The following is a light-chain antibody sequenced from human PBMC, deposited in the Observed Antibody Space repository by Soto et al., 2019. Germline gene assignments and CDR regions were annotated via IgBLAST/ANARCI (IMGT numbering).Light chain of an antibody. J-gene: IGLJ3*02. CDR1: SSDVGGYNY. Sequence: QSALTQPASASGSPGQSITISCTGTSSDVGGYNYVSWYQQHPGKAPKLMIYEVSNRPSGVSNRFSGSKSGNTASLTISGLQAEDEADYYCSSYTSSSTWVFGGGTKLTV. CDR3: SSYTSSSTWV. CDR2: EVS. V-gene: IGLV2-14*01.